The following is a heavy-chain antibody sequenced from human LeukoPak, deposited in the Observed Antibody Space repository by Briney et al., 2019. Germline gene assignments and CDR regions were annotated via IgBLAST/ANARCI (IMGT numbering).Heavy chain of an antibody. CDR2: INPNSGGT. D-gene: IGHD3-10*01. CDR1: GYTFTSYD. Sequence: ASVKVSCKASGYTFTSYDINWVRQAPGQGLEWMGWINPNSGGTNYAQKFQGRVTMTRDTSITTAYMELSRLRYDDTAVYYCARGSPLVRGVIGGGDYWGQGTLVTVSS. V-gene: IGHV1-2*02. J-gene: IGHJ4*02. CDR3: ARGSPLVRGVIGGGDY.